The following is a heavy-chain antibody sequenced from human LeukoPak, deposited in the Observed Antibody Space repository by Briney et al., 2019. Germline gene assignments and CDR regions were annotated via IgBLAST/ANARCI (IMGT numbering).Heavy chain of an antibody. CDR3: ASGGPDYYDSSGYYPSSPDY. CDR1: GFTFSSYG. CDR2: IWYDGSNK. D-gene: IGHD3-22*01. Sequence: PGRSLRLSCAASGFTFSSYGMHWVRQAPGKGLEWVAVIWYDGSNKYYADSVKGRFTISRDNSKNTLYLQMNSLRAEDTAVYYCASGGPDYYDSSGYYPSSPDYWGQGTLVTVSS. V-gene: IGHV3-33*01. J-gene: IGHJ4*02.